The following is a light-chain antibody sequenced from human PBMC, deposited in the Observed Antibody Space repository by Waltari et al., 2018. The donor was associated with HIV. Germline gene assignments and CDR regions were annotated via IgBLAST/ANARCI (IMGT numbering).Light chain of an antibody. J-gene: IGKJ1*01. Sequence: AWYQQRPGHPPKLLLYWASTRESGVPDRFSGSGSGTHFTLTISSLQAEDVAVYYCQQYYTAPWTFGQGTEVGL. CDR3: QQYYTAPWT. V-gene: IGKV4-1*01. CDR2: WAS.